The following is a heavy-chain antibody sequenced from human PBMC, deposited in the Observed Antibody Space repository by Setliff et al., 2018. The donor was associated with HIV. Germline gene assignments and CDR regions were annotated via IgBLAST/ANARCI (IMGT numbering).Heavy chain of an antibody. CDR2: INAGDDNT. CDR1: GYTFSTNA. J-gene: IGHJ4*02. D-gene: IGHD6-19*01. V-gene: IGHV1-3*01. Sequence: ASVKVSCKAFGYTFSTNAIHWVRQAPGQRLEWMGYINAGDDNTRYSEEFQGRVTITRDTSANTAYMELSSLRSEDTAVYYCAGGSCSGCYLSDYWGLGTLVTVSS. CDR3: AGGSCSGCYLSDY.